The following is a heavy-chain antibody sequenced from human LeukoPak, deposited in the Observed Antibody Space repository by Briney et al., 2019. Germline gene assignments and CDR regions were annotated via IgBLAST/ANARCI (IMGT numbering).Heavy chain of an antibody. J-gene: IGHJ3*02. D-gene: IGHD6-13*01. V-gene: IGHV4-4*07. CDR2: IYTRGST. CDR3: ARDPRPVPAAAGSFHI. Sequence: SETLSLTCKVSGDSLGATYWSWIRQPAGKGLEWIGRIYTRGSTDYNPSLKSRVTMSLDTSKKQLSLKLTSVTAADTAVYYCARDPRPVPAAAGSFHIWGQGTLVIVSS. CDR1: GDSLGATY.